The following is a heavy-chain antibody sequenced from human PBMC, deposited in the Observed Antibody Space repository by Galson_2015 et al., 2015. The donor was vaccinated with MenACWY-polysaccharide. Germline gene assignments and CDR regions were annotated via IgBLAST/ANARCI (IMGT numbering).Heavy chain of an antibody. V-gene: IGHV1-3*01. J-gene: IGHJ4*02. Sequence: SVKVSCKASGYTFTNYAMQWVRQAPGQRLEWMGWINAGNGKTKYSQNLQGRLTITRDASASTAYMELSSLRSEDTAFYYCARGIWSGTSSYYFDSWGQGTLVTVSS. CDR1: GYTFTNYA. CDR3: ARGIWSGTSSYYFDS. D-gene: IGHD3-3*01. CDR2: INAGNGKT.